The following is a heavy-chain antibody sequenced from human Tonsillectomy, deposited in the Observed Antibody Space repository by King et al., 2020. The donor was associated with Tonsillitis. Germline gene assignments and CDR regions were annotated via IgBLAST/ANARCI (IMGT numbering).Heavy chain of an antibody. CDR3: ARGYCSGGSCQYYYYYYGMDV. Sequence: VQLVESGGGLVQPGGSLRLSCAASGFTFSDHYMDWVRQAPGKGLEWVGLTRNKANSYTTEYAASVKGRFTISRDDSKNSLYLQMNSLKTEDTAVYYCARGYCSGGSCQYYYYYYGMDVWGQGTTVTVSS. V-gene: IGHV3-72*01. J-gene: IGHJ6*02. CDR1: GFTFSDHY. D-gene: IGHD2-15*01. CDR2: TRNKANSYTT.